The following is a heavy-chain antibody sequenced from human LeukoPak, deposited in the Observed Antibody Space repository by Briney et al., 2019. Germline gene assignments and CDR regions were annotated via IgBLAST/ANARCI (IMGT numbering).Heavy chain of an antibody. Sequence: SETLSLTCTVSGGSISINNYYWGWIRQPPGKGLEWVGNIYYSGSTYYNPSLKSRVTMSVDTSQNQFSLKLSSVTAADTAVYYCARLPRYDFWTWGQGTLVTVSS. V-gene: IGHV4-39*01. CDR1: GGSISINNYY. D-gene: IGHD3-3*01. CDR2: IYYSGST. J-gene: IGHJ5*02. CDR3: ARLPRYDFWT.